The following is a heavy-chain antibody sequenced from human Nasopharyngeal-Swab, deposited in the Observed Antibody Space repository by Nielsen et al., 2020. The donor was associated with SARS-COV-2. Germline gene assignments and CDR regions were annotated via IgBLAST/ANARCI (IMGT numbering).Heavy chain of an antibody. D-gene: IGHD2-21*01. V-gene: IGHV3-23*01. Sequence: GGSLRLSCAASGFTFSSYAMSWVRQAPGKGLEWVSIISGSGDTTYYADSVKDRFTISRDNSKNTLYLQTNSLRVEDTAVYYCAKAPYLRGLDVWGPGTTVTVSS. J-gene: IGHJ6*02. CDR1: GFTFSSYA. CDR2: ISGSGDTT. CDR3: AKAPYLRGLDV.